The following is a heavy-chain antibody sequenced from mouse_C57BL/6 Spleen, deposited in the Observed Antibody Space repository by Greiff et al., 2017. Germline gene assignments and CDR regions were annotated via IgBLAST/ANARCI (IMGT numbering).Heavy chain of an antibody. CDR3: ARGPLITTVGAHCYFGG. CDR2: ISNDGSN. J-gene: IGHJ1*03. D-gene: IGHD1-1*01. CDR1: GYSITSGYY. Sequence: EVQLQESGPGLVKPSQSLSLTCSVTGYSITSGYYWNWIRQFPRNKLEWMGYISNDGSNNYNPSLKNRISITRDTSKNQFFLKLNSVTTEDTAAFSGARGPLITTVGAHCYFGGWGTGPTVTVSS. V-gene: IGHV3-6*01.